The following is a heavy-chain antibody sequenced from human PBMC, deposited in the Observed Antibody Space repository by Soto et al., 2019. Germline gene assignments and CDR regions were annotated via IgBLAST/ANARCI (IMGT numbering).Heavy chain of an antibody. J-gene: IGHJ6*02. CDR2: IYSGGST. Sequence: GGSLRLSCAASGFTVSSNYMSWVRQAPGKGLEWVSVIYSGGSTYYADSVKGRFTISRHNSGNTLFLEMYSLRAEDTAVYYCARYIPGVRYYGMDVWGQGTTVTGSS. CDR1: GFTVSSNY. CDR3: ARYIPGVRYYGMDV. V-gene: IGHV3-53*01.